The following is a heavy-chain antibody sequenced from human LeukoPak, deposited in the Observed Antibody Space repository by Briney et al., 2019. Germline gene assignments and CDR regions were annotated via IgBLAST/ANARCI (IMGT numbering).Heavy chain of an antibody. D-gene: IGHD3-3*01. CDR3: ARVDYDFWSGYPDWFDP. J-gene: IGHJ5*02. V-gene: IGHV4-39*07. Sequence: SETLSLTCTVSGGSISSSTYYWAWIRQSPRKGLEWIGSISHSGNTYSNPSLNSRVTISEDTSKKQFSLKLTSVTAADTAVYYCARVDYDFWSGYPDWFDPWGQGTLVTVSS. CDR2: ISHSGNT. CDR1: GGSISSSTYY.